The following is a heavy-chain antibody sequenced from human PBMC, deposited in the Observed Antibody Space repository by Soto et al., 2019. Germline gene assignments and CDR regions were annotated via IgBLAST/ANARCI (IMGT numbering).Heavy chain of an antibody. CDR2: IGDGGDTT. V-gene: IGHV3-23*01. D-gene: IGHD3-22*01. J-gene: IGHJ4*02. CDR3: AKNRGIIMIVES. CDR1: GFSFSSYE. Sequence: GALLLACVASGFSFSSYEMNWVRQAPGKGLEWVSAIGDGGDTTYYADSVKGRFTISRDNSKNTPYLQMDSLRAEDTAVYYCAKNRGIIMIVESWGQGTPVTVSS.